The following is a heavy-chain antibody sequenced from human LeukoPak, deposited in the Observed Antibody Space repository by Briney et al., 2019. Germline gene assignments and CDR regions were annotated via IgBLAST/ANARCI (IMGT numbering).Heavy chain of an antibody. Sequence: GGSLRLSCAASRFTFTRHAMRWVRQAPGKGVEWVSTTGLESVHTLCADSVEGRFTFSRDNCRNTLDVEMDNHRGDDTAIYYCVRGDDIAKHPTSAYSFDIWGQGTLVSVSS. V-gene: IGHV3-23*01. J-gene: IGHJ4*02. CDR1: RFTFTRHA. CDR2: TGLESVHT. D-gene: IGHD2-21*01. CDR3: VRGDDIAKHPTSAYSFDI.